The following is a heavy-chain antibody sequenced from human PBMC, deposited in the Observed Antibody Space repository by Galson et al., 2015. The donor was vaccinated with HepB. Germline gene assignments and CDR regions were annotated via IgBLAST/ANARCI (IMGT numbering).Heavy chain of an antibody. V-gene: IGHV3-30*04. CDR2: ISYDGSNK. CDR3: ARVGYDFWSGYSDPYYFDY. CDR1: GFTFSSYA. D-gene: IGHD3-3*01. J-gene: IGHJ4*02. Sequence: SLRLSCAASGFTFSSYAMHWVRQAPGKGLEWVAVISYDGSNKYYADSVKGRFTISRDNSKNTPYLQMNSLRAEDTAVYYCARVGYDFWSGYSDPYYFDYWGQGTLVTVSS.